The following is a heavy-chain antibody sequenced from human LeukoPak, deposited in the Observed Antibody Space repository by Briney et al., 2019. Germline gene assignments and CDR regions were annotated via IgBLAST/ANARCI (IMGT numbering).Heavy chain of an antibody. D-gene: IGHD1-26*01. CDR3: ASRSGIVGATSY. Sequence: SSETLSLTCAVYGVSFCGYYWSWIRQPPGKGLEWIGEINHSGSTNYNPSLKSRVTISVDTSKNQFSLKLSSVTAADTAVYYCASRSGIVGATSYWGREPWSPSPQ. J-gene: IGHJ4*02. CDR1: GVSFCGYY. V-gene: IGHV4-34*01. CDR2: INHSGST.